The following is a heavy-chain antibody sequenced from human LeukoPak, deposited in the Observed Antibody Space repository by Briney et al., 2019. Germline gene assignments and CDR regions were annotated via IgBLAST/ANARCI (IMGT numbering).Heavy chain of an antibody. CDR3: ATSEQQLDYFDY. V-gene: IGHV3-23*01. Sequence: GGSLRPSCAASGFTFSSYAMSWVRQAPGKGLEWVSAISGSGGSTYYADSVKGRFTISRDNSKNTLYLQMNSLRAEDTAVYYCATSEQQLDYFDYWGQGTLVTVSS. CDR2: ISGSGGST. CDR1: GFTFSSYA. J-gene: IGHJ4*02. D-gene: IGHD6-13*01.